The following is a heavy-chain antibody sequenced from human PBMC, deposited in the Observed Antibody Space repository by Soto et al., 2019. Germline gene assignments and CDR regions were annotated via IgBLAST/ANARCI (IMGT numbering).Heavy chain of an antibody. Sequence: GSLRLSCTASGFTFGDYAMSWFRQAPGKGLEWVGFIRSKAYGGTTEYAASVKGRFTISRDDSKSIAYLQMNSLKTEDTAVYYCTLLLELIQLSDYYGMDVWGQGTTVTVSS. V-gene: IGHV3-49*03. J-gene: IGHJ6*02. D-gene: IGHD5-18*01. CDR1: GFTFGDYA. CDR3: TLLLELIQLSDYYGMDV. CDR2: IRSKAYGGTT.